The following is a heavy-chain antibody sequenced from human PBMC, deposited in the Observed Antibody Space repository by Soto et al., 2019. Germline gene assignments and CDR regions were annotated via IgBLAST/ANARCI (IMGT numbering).Heavy chain of an antibody. D-gene: IGHD1-1*01. CDR1: GESFSNHY. Sequence: SETLSLTYAVYGESFSNHYWTWIRQSPGKGLEWVGEINYSGSTRYNWSLGSRVTISVDTSKNQFSLMVTSVTAEDTAVYYCARGVVYRNVGLAYGMDVWGQGTTVTVSS. J-gene: IGHJ6*02. CDR3: ARGVVYRNVGLAYGMDV. CDR2: INYSGST. V-gene: IGHV4-34*01.